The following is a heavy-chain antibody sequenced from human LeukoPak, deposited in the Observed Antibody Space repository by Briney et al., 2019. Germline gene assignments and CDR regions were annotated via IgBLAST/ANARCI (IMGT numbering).Heavy chain of an antibody. CDR1: GFTFSDYY. CDR3: ARDSYYGSGSYSY. Sequence: PGGSLRLSCAASGFTFSDYYMSWIRQAPGKGLEWVSYISSSGSIIYYADSVKGRFTISRDNAKNSLYLQMNSLRAEDTAVYYCARDSYYGSGSYSYWGQGTLVTVSS. J-gene: IGHJ4*02. V-gene: IGHV3-11*01. D-gene: IGHD3-10*01. CDR2: ISSSGSII.